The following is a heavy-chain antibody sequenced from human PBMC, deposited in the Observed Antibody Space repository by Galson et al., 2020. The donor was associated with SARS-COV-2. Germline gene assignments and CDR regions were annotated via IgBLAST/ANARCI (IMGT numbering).Heavy chain of an antibody. V-gene: IGHV3-9*01. D-gene: IGHD6-13*01. CDR3: AKGSWAAGTQNYFDY. CDR2: ISWNSGSI. Sequence: GGSLRLSCAASGFTFDDYAMHWVRQAPGKGLEWVSGISWNSGSIGYADSVKGRFTISRDNAKNSLYLQMNSLRAEDTALYYCAKGSWAAGTQNYFDYWGQGTLVTVSS. CDR1: GFTFDDYA. J-gene: IGHJ4*02.